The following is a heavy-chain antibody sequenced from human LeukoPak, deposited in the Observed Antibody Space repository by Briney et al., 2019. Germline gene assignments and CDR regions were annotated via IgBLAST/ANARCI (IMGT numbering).Heavy chain of an antibody. D-gene: IGHD7-27*01. Sequence: GGSLRLSCAASGFTFDDYAMPWVRQAPGKGLEWVSGISWNSGSIGYADSVKGRFTISRDNAKNSLYLQMNSLRAEDTAVYYCAKSLSWGAFDIWGQGTMVTISS. CDR3: AKSLSWGAFDI. CDR1: GFTFDDYA. J-gene: IGHJ3*02. CDR2: ISWNSGSI. V-gene: IGHV3-9*01.